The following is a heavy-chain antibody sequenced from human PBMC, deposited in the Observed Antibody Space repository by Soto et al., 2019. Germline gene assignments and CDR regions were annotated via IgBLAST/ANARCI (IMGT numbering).Heavy chain of an antibody. J-gene: IGHJ4*02. D-gene: IGHD3-10*01. CDR3: TRDGTCITDFDY. CDR1: GDTFTSYY. V-gene: IGHV1-46*01. Sequence: ASVKVSCKASGDTFTSYYMHWVRQAPGQGVEWMGIINPSGGSTNYAQKFQGRVTMTRDTSTSTVYMELSSLRSEDTAVYYCTRDGTCITDFDYWGQGTLVTVSS. CDR2: INPSGGST.